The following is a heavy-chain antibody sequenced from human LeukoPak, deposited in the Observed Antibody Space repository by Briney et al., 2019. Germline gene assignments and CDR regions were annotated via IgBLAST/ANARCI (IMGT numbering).Heavy chain of an antibody. D-gene: IGHD3-22*01. CDR2: ISGSGGTT. CDR1: GVTFSSYA. V-gene: IGHV3-23*01. Sequence: PGGSLRLSCAASGVTFSSYAMTWVRQPPGKGLEWVSAISGSGGTTYYADSVKGRFTISRNNTNNTLFLQMNSMRAEDTAVYYCAKDTYYDRHRGFDYWGQGTLVTVSS. J-gene: IGHJ4*02. CDR3: AKDTYYDRHRGFDY.